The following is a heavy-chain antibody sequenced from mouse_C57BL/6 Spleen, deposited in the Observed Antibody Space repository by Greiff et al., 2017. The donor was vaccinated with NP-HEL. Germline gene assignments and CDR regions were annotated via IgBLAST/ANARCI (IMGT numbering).Heavy chain of an antibody. CDR2: TNPTNGRT. CDR3: ARIKKIVATYFDY. D-gene: IGHD1-1*01. Sequence: VQLQQSGAELVKAGASVKMSCKASGYTFTSYWMHWVKQRLRQGLEWFAETNPTNGRTYYNAKVKSKATLTVDKSSSTAYMLLSGPTFEDSAVYYCARIKKIVATYFDYWGQGTTLTGSS. V-gene: IGHV1S81*02. J-gene: IGHJ2*01. CDR1: GYTFTSYW.